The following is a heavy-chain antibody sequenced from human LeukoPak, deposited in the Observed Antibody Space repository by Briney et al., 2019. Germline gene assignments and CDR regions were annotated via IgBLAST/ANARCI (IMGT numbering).Heavy chain of an antibody. Sequence: KGGESLKISCKGSGYSFTSYWIGWVRQMPGKGLEWMGTIYPGDSDTRYSPSFQGQVTISADKSISTAYLQRSSLKASDTAMYYCATHSIAALADYYYGMDVWGQGTTVTVSS. CDR1: GYSFTSYW. D-gene: IGHD6-6*01. V-gene: IGHV5-51*01. CDR3: ATHSIAALADYYYGMDV. CDR2: IYPGDSDT. J-gene: IGHJ6*02.